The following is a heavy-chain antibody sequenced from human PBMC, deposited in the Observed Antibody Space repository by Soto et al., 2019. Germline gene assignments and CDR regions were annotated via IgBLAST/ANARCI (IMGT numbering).Heavy chain of an antibody. V-gene: IGHV4-30-2*01. J-gene: IGHJ5*02. CDR2: IFQSGST. CDR3: ARYNIAIRGFGP. D-gene: IGHD1-20*01. Sequence: PSETLSLTCAVSGGSISSGAYSWSWVRLPPGKGLEWIGYIFQSGSTYYTPSLKGRVTISIDKSKNQFSLNLTSVTAADTAVYYCARYNIAIRGFGPWGQGTLVTVSS. CDR1: GGSISSGAYS.